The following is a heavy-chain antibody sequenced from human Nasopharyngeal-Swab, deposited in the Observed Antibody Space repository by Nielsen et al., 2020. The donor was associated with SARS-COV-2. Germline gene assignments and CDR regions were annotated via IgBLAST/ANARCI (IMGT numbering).Heavy chain of an antibody. J-gene: IGHJ6*02. Sequence: GESLKISCAASGFTFSSYGMHWVRQAPGKGLKWAAVIWYDGSNKYYADSVKGRFTISRDNSKNTLYLQMNSLRAEDTAVYYCARDEAVAQLSYYGMDVWGQGTTVTVSS. V-gene: IGHV3-33*01. CDR2: IWYDGSNK. D-gene: IGHD6-19*01. CDR1: GFTFSSYG. CDR3: ARDEAVAQLSYYGMDV.